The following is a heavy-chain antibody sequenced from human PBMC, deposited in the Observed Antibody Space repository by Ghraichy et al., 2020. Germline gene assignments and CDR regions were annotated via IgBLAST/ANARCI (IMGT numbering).Heavy chain of an antibody. J-gene: IGHJ4*02. V-gene: IGHV3-64D*09. CDR2: ISSNGRST. D-gene: IGHD2-21*02. Sequence: GGSLRLSCSASGFTFSQYTMHWVRQAPGKGLDYFSGISSNGRSTHYADSVKGRVTVSRDNSKNTLYLQMSSLSAEDTSVYYCVKDGGDLGSFYFDFWGQGTLDTVSS. CDR3: VKDGGDLGSFYFDF. CDR1: GFTFSQYT.